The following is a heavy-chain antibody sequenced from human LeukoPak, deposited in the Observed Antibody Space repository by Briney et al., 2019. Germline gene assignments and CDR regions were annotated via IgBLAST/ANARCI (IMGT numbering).Heavy chain of an antibody. Sequence: PGGSLRLSCAASGFTFSSYAMSWVRQAPGKGLEWVSATSGSGGSTYYADSVKGRFTISRDNSKNTLYLQMNSLRAEDTAVYYCAKEAGAIFGVVIHSFDYWGQGTLVTVSS. D-gene: IGHD3-3*01. CDR3: AKEAGAIFGVVIHSFDY. J-gene: IGHJ4*02. V-gene: IGHV3-23*01. CDR1: GFTFSSYA. CDR2: TSGSGGST.